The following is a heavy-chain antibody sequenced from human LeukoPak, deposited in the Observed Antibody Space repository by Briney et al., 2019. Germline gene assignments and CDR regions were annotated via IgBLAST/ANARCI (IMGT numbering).Heavy chain of an antibody. CDR1: GYTFTSYW. V-gene: IGHV5-51*01. J-gene: IGHJ3*02. D-gene: IGHD3-22*01. CDR3: ARERSSGYYTEDAFDI. Sequence: GESLKIFCRGSGYTFTSYWIGWVRQMPGKGLELMGIILPGESDTRYSPSFQGQVTISADKSISTAYLQWSSLKASDTAMYYCARERSSGYYTEDAFDIWGQGTMVTVSS. CDR2: ILPGESDT.